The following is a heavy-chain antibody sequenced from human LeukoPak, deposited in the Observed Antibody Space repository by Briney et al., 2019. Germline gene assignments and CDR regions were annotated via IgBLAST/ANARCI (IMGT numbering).Heavy chain of an antibody. CDR3: ARRSLIAAEDY. J-gene: IGHJ4*02. CDR2: ISYIWNT. D-gene: IGHD6-6*01. Sequence: SETLSLTCTVSGDSIRPYYWNWIRQSPGKGLEWLGYISYIWNTNYHPSVKSRVTISLDTSKNHFSLRLNYVTAADMAVYYCARRSLIAAEDYWGQGTLVTV. V-gene: IGHV4-59*08. CDR1: GDSIRPYY.